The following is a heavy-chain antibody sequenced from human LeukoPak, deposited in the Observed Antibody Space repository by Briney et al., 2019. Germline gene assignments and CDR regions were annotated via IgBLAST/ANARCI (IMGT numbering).Heavy chain of an antibody. CDR2: INPGGST. J-gene: IGHJ5*01. CDR1: GGSMHSYY. Sequence: SETLSLTCTVSGGSMHSYYWTWIRRPAGKGLEWIGRINPGGSTNYNPSLKSRVTMSVDTSKNQFSLNVTSVTAADTAVYYCVRDPPSRQFDPWGQGTLVTVSS. V-gene: IGHV4-4*07. CDR3: VRDPPSRQFDP.